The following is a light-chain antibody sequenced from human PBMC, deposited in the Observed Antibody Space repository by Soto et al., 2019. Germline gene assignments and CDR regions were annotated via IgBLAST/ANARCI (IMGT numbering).Light chain of an antibody. V-gene: IGLV2-14*01. Sequence: QSVLTQPASVSGSPGQSITISCTGTSSDVGGYNYVSWYQQHPGKAPKLMIYEDSNRPSGVSNRFSGSKSGNTASLTISGLQAEDEADYYCSSYTSSSTPSVVFGGGTKLTVL. J-gene: IGLJ2*01. CDR2: EDS. CDR1: SSDVGGYNY. CDR3: SSYTSSSTPSVV.